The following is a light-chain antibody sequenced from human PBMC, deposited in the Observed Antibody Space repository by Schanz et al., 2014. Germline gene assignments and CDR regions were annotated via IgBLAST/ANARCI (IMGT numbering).Light chain of an antibody. V-gene: IGKV1-13*02. CDR3: QQYDSLCT. CDR2: DVS. J-gene: IGKJ2*02. Sequence: AIQLTQSPSSLSASVGDRVTITCRASHGISSYLAWYQQKPGKAPKLLIYDVSTLESGVSSRFSGGRSGTEFTLTINSLQPDDFATYYCQQYDSLCTFGQGTKLEIK. CDR1: HGISSY.